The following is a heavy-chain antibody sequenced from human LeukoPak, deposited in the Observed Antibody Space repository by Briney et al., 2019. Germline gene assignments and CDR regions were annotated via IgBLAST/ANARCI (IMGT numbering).Heavy chain of an antibody. V-gene: IGHV3-23*01. Sequence: GGSLRLSCAASGFTFSSYAMSWVRQAPGKGLEWFSTISGSGGSTYYADSVKGRFTISRDNSKNTLSLQMNSLRAEDTAVYYCAKGVTGSYPIMDYWGQGTLVTVSS. CDR3: AKGVTGSYPIMDY. J-gene: IGHJ4*02. D-gene: IGHD1-26*01. CDR1: GFTFSSYA. CDR2: ISGSGGST.